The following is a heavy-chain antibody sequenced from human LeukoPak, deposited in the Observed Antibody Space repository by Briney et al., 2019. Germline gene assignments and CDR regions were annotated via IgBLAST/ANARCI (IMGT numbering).Heavy chain of an antibody. J-gene: IGHJ4*02. V-gene: IGHV1-2*06. CDR1: GYTFTGYY. CDR3: TLTTVTTFFDY. CDR2: INPNSGGT. Sequence: ASVKVSCKASGYTFTGYYMHWVRQAPGQGLEWMGRINPNSGGTNYAQKFRGRVTMTRDTSISTAYMELSRLRSDDTAVYYCTLTTVTTFFDYWGQGTLVTVSS. D-gene: IGHD4-17*01.